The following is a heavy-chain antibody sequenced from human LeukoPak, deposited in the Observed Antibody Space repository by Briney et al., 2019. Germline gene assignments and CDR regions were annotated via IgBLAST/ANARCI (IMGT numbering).Heavy chain of an antibody. D-gene: IGHD3-3*01. Sequence: GGSLRLSCAASGFTFSSYSMNWVRQAPGKGLEWVSSISSSSSYIYYADSVKGRFTISRDNAKNSLYLQMNSLRADDTAVYYCARDWSGTNGLDFWGQGTLVTVSS. CDR1: GFTFSSYS. J-gene: IGHJ4*02. CDR2: ISSSSSYI. V-gene: IGHV3-21*01. CDR3: ARDWSGTNGLDF.